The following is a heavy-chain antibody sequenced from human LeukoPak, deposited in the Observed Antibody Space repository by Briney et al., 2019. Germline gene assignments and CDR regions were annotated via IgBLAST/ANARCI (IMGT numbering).Heavy chain of an antibody. CDR1: DYSISRGYY. V-gene: IGHV4-38-2*01. D-gene: IGHD3-3*01. CDR3: ARRGTIFGVVYLDY. J-gene: IGHJ4*02. CDR2: IYHSGST. Sequence: SETLSLTCAVSDYSISRGYYWGWIRQPPGKGLEWIGSIYHSGSTYYNPSLESRVTISVDTSKNQFSLKLSSVTAADTAVYYCARRGTIFGVVYLDYWGQGTLVTVSS.